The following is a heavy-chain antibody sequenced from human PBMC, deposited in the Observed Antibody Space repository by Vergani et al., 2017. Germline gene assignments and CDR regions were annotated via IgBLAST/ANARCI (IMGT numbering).Heavy chain of an antibody. V-gene: IGHV1-69*10. Sequence: QVQLVQSGTEVRKPGSSVKVSCKTSRGTLSSYAIAWVRQAPGQGLEWMGRFVPILDKTNYAQKFQDRISFGADESTSTAYMELSSLTFEDTAVYYCATPRLRFSYYYYYGMDVWGQGTTVTVSS. CDR2: FVPILDKT. CDR1: RGTLSSYA. CDR3: ATPRLRFSYYYYYGMDV. D-gene: IGHD5-12*01. J-gene: IGHJ6*02.